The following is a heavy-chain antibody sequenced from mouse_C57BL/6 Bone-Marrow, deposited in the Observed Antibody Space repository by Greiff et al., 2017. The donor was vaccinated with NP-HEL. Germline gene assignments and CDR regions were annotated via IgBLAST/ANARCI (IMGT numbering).Heavy chain of an antibody. CDR1: GFTFSSYA. CDR3: ARARLRRSFAY. J-gene: IGHJ3*01. D-gene: IGHD2-4*01. V-gene: IGHV5-4*01. Sequence: EVHLVESGGGLVKPGGSLKLSCAASGFTFSSYAMSWVRQTPEKRLEWVATISDGGSYTYYPDNVKGRFTISRDNAKNNRYLQMSHLKSEDTAMYYCARARLRRSFAYWGQGTLVTVSA. CDR2: ISDGGSYT.